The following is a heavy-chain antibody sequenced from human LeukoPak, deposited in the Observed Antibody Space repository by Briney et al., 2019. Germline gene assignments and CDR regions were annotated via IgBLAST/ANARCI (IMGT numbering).Heavy chain of an antibody. Sequence: SVKVSCKASGGTFSSYAISWVRQAPGQGLEWMGGIIPIFGTANYAQKFQGRVTITADESTSTAYMELSSLRSEDTAVYYCARDLAGGGVVVPAAIRSYYYYYYMDVWGKGTTVTVSS. CDR1: GGTFSSYA. CDR2: IIPIFGTA. D-gene: IGHD2-2*01. V-gene: IGHV1-69*13. CDR3: ARDLAGGGVVVPAAIRSYYYYYYMDV. J-gene: IGHJ6*03.